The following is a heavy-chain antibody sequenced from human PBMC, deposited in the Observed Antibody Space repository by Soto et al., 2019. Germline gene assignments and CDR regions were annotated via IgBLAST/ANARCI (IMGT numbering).Heavy chain of an antibody. CDR2: ISRDGITT. V-gene: IGHV3-74*01. D-gene: IGHD3-10*02. CDR3: ARGGIKRARCCSDHYYMDV. CDR1: GFSFSDYW. Sequence: EVQLVESGGGLVQPGGSLRLSCAASGFSFSDYWMFWVRQAPGKGLVWVSRISRDGITTNYADSVKGRFTISRDNAKNTVYLQLNSLRAEDTAVYYCARGGIKRARCCSDHYYMDVWGKGTTVTVSS. J-gene: IGHJ6*03.